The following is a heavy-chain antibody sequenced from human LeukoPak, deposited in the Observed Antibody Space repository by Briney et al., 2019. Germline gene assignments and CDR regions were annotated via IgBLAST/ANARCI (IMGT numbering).Heavy chain of an antibody. D-gene: IGHD4-17*01. CDR1: GGSFSGYY. V-gene: IGHV4-34*01. J-gene: IGHJ4*02. CDR2: INHSGST. CDR3: ARGGDYHNDY. Sequence: SETLSLTCAVYGGSFSGYYWSWIRQPPGKGLEWMGEINHSGSTNYNPSLKSRVTISVDTSKNQFSLKLSSVTAADTAVYYCARGGDYHNDYWGQGTLVTVSS.